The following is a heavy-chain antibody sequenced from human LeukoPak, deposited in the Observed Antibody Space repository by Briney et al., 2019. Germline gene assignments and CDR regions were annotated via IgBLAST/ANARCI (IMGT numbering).Heavy chain of an antibody. CDR1: GFTFSSHG. D-gene: IGHD5-12*01. CDR3: ARGYSGYDFLGY. V-gene: IGHV3-33*01. CDR2: IWYDGSNK. Sequence: PGGSLRLSCAASGFTFSSHGMHWVRQAPGKGLEWVAVIWYDGSNKYYADSVKGRFTISRDNSKNTLYLQMNSLRAEDTAVYYCARGYSGYDFLGYWGQGTLVTVSS. J-gene: IGHJ4*02.